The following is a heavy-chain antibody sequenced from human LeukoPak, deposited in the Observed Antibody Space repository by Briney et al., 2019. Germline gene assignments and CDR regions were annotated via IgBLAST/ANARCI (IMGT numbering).Heavy chain of an antibody. CDR3: ARESVVPAAESYNWFDP. Sequence: TSVKVSCKASGGTFSSYAISWVRQAPGQGLEWKGGIIPIFGTANYAQKFQGRVTITADESTSTAYMELSSLRSEDTAVYYCARESVVPAAESYNWFDPWGQGTLVTVSS. CDR1: GGTFSSYA. V-gene: IGHV1-69*13. J-gene: IGHJ5*02. CDR2: IIPIFGTA. D-gene: IGHD2-2*01.